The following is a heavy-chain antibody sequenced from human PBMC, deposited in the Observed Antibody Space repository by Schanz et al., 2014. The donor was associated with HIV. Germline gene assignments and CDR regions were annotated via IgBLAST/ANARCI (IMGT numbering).Heavy chain of an antibody. CDR2: IWYDGSYK. CDR1: GFTFSNFA. V-gene: IGHV3-33*01. Sequence: QLQLVESGGGVVQPGRSQRLSCAASGFTFSNFAMHWVRQAPGKGLEWAAVIWYDGSYKYYADSVKGRFTISRDNPKNTRYLQMNSLRAEDTAIYYCARSPDWAGTDAFDIWGQGTMVTVSS. CDR3: ARSPDWAGTDAFDI. D-gene: IGHD6-19*01. J-gene: IGHJ3*02.